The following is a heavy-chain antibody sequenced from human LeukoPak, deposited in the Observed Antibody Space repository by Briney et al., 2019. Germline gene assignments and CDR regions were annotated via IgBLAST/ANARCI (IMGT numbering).Heavy chain of an antibody. CDR2: INSDGSST. CDR1: GFTFSSYW. Sequence: PGGSLRLSCAASGFTFSSYWMHWVRQAPGKGLVWVSRINSDGSSTSCADSVKGRFTISRDNAKNTLYLQMNSLRAEDTAVYYCAREMGIVVVPAAVRWFDPWGQGTLVTVSS. D-gene: IGHD2-2*03. CDR3: AREMGIVVVPAAVRWFDP. V-gene: IGHV3-74*01. J-gene: IGHJ5*02.